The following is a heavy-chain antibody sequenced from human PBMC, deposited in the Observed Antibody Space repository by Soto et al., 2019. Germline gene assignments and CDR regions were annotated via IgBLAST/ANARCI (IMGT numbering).Heavy chain of an antibody. J-gene: IGHJ6*02. D-gene: IGHD3-9*01. Sequence: GESLKISCKGSGYSFTSYWISWVRQMPGRGLEWMGRIDPSDSYTNYSPSFQGHVTISADKSISTAYLQWSSLKASDTAMYYCARLNQKMTYYDISTGPPLGMDVWGQGTTVTVSS. V-gene: IGHV5-10-1*01. CDR1: GYSFTSYW. CDR2: IDPSDSYT. CDR3: ARLNQKMTYYDISTGPPLGMDV.